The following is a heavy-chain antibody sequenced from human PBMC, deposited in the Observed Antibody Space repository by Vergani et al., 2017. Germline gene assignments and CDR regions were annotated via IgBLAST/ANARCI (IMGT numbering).Heavy chain of an antibody. J-gene: IGHJ6*02. CDR1: GGTFSSYA. CDR2: IIPIFGTA. V-gene: IGHV1-69*01. D-gene: IGHD3-10*01. CDR3: ARDLLWFGVSLTGALGYYYYYGMDV. Sequence: QVQLVQSGAEVKKPGSSVKVSCKASGGTFSSYAISWVRQAPGQGLEWMGGIIPIFGTANYAQKFQGRVTITADESTSTAYMELSSLRSEDTAVYYCARDLLWFGVSLTGALGYYYYYGMDVWGQGTTVTVSS.